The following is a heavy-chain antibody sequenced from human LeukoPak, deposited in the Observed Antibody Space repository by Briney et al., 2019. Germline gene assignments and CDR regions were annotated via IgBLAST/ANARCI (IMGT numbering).Heavy chain of an antibody. J-gene: IGHJ4*02. CDR1: GFTFSSYG. Sequence: GGSLRLSCAASGFTFSSYGMSWVRQAPGKGLEWVSAISGSGGSTYYADSVKGRFTISRDNSKSTLYLQMNSLRAEDTAVYYCAKDTDGYRNPRGFFDYWGQGTLVTVSS. D-gene: IGHD5-24*01. V-gene: IGHV3-23*01. CDR3: AKDTDGYRNPRGFFDY. CDR2: ISGSGGST.